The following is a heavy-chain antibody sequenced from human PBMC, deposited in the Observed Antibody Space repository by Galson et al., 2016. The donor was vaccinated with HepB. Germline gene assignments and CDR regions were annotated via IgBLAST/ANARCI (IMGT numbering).Heavy chain of an antibody. CDR2: ISSRSSYI. J-gene: IGHJ4*02. V-gene: IGHV3-21*01. CDR1: GFTFSSYS. Sequence: SLRLSCAASGFTFSSYSMNWVRQAPGKGLEWVSSISSRSSYIYYADSVKGRFTISRDNAKNSLYLQMNSLRAEDTAVYYCARDRDPAGFDYWGQGTLVTVSS. CDR3: ARDRDPAGFDY. D-gene: IGHD3-10*01.